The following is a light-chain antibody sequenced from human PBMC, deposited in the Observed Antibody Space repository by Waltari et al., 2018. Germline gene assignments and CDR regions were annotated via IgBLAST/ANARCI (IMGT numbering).Light chain of an antibody. Sequence: DIQMTQSPSTLSASIGDRVTITCRASQSLSSWLAWYQQSPGKAPKLLVYDASTLQSGVPSRFSGSGSGTEFTLTISSLQPEDFATYYSQHYTRYSITFGQGTRLEIK. CDR1: QSLSSW. J-gene: IGKJ5*01. CDR3: QHYTRYSIT. V-gene: IGKV1-5*01. CDR2: DAS.